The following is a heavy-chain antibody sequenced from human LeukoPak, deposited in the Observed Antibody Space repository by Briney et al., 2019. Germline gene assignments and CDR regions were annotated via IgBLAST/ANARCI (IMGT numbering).Heavy chain of an antibody. CDR3: AKEVEGEWELLSY. D-gene: IGHD1-26*01. CDR1: GFTFSRHA. J-gene: IGHJ4*02. V-gene: IGHV3-23*01. CDR2: ISGSGGST. Sequence: GGSLRLSCAASGFTFSRHAMSWVRQAPGKGLEWVSAISGSGGSTYYADSVKGRFTISRDNSKNTLYLQMNSLRAEDTAVYYCAKEVEGEWELLSYWGQGTLVTVSS.